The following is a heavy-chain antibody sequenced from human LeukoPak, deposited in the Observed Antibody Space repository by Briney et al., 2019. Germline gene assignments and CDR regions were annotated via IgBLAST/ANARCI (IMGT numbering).Heavy chain of an antibody. CDR1: GFTLSGNA. D-gene: IGHD2-21*01. J-gene: IGHJ4*02. CDR2: ISNSGTTI. CDR3: ARDSDWVFDY. V-gene: IGHV3-48*01. Sequence: PGGSLRLSCAASGFTLSGNAMNWVRQAPGKGLEWISYISNSGTTIYYADSVKGRFTISRDNAKNSLHLQMNSLRADDTAVYYCARDSDWVFDYWGQGTLVTVSS.